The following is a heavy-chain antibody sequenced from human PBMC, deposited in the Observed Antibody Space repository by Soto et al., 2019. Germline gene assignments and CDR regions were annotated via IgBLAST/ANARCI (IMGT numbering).Heavy chain of an antibody. CDR3: ARDKITGFFDY. V-gene: IGHV4-34*01. CDR1: GGSFSGYY. D-gene: IGHD2-8*02. Sequence: QVQLQQWGAGLLKPSETLSLTCAVYGGSFSGYYWTWIRQPPGTGLEWIGEINHSGSTNYNPSLKSRVTISVDTSKNRFSLKLTSVTAADTAVYYCARDKITGFFDYWGQGTLVTVSS. J-gene: IGHJ4*02. CDR2: INHSGST.